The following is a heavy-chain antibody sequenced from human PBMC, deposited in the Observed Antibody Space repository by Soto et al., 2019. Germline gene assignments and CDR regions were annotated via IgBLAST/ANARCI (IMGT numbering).Heavy chain of an antibody. D-gene: IGHD4-17*01. J-gene: IGHJ4*02. CDR3: AKERQTVTTWDY. V-gene: IGHV3-30*18. CDR1: GFTFSSYG. Sequence: GSLRLSCAASGFTFSSYGMHWVRQAPGKGLEWVAVISYDGSNKYYADSVKGRFTISRDNSKNTLYLQMNSLRAEDTAVYYCAKERQTVTTWDYWGQGTLVTVSS. CDR2: ISYDGSNK.